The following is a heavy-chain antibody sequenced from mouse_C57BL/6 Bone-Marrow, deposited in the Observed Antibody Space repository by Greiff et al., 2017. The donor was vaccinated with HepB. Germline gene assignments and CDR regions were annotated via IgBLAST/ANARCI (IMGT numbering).Heavy chain of an antibody. CDR1: GFTFSDYG. CDR2: ISSGSSTI. Sequence: EVQGVESGGGLVKPGGSLKLSCAASGFTFSDYGMHWVRQGPEKGLEWVAYISSGSSTIYYANKLKGRFTFTRDNTKNTLVLKMTSLGSEDTAMYNCASRDDYDVDDWGQGTTLTVSS. CDR3: ASRDDYDVDD. V-gene: IGHV5-17*01. D-gene: IGHD2-4*01. J-gene: IGHJ2*01.